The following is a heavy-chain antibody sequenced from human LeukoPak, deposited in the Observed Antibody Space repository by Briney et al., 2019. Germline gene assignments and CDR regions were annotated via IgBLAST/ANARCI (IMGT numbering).Heavy chain of an antibody. CDR1: GXDFSTYW. CDR3: ARLPSYYHGVDV. V-gene: IGHV5-51*01. CDR2: IYPADSDA. J-gene: IGHJ6*02. Sequence: GESLRISCRCSGXDFSTYWIGWVRQTPGKGLEWMGMIYPADSDARYSPSYQGQVTISVDSSSNTAFLQWGRLRASDTAIYYCARLPSYYHGVDVWGQGTTVTVSS.